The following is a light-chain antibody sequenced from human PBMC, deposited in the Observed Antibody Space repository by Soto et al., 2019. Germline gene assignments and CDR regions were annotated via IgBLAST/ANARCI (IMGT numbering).Light chain of an antibody. Sequence: DIQMTQSPSTLSASVGDRVTITCRASQSVSDWLAWFQQKPGKAPNVLIYRASGLKSGCPSRFIGSGSGTEFHLTISSLQPDDFATYYCQHYSASSPWAFGQGTKVDIK. CDR2: RAS. CDR1: QSVSDW. J-gene: IGKJ1*01. V-gene: IGKV1-5*03. CDR3: QHYSASSPWA.